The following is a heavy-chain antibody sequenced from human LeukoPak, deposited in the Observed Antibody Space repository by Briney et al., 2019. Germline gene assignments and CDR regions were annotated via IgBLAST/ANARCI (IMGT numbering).Heavy chain of an antibody. CDR2: ISAYNGNT. J-gene: IGHJ5*02. CDR3: ARDTPKREYQLLPPRWFDP. Sequence: ASVKVSCKASGYTFTSYGISWVRQAPGQGLEWMGWISAYNGNTNYAQKLQGRVTMTTDTSTSTAYMELRSLRSDDTAVYYCARDTPKREYQLLPPRWFDPWGQGTLVTVFS. D-gene: IGHD2-2*01. CDR1: GYTFTSYG. V-gene: IGHV1-18*01.